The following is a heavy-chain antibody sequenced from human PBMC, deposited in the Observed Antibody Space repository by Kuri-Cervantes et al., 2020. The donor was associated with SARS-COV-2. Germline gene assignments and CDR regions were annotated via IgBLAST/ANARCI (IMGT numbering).Heavy chain of an antibody. J-gene: IGHJ5*02. CDR2: IIPILGIA. D-gene: IGHD1-26*01. Sequence: SVKVSCKASGGTFSSYAISWVRQAPGQGLEGMGGIIPILGIANYAQKFQGRVTITAVKSTRTADMELSSLRSEGTAVYYCSRAWDVSGWFDPWGQGTLVTVSS. CDR3: SRAWDVSGWFDP. V-gene: IGHV1-69*10. CDR1: GGTFSSYA.